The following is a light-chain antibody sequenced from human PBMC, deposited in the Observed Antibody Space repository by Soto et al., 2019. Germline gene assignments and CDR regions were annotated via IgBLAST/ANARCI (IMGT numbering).Light chain of an antibody. CDR3: SSYRSSTTYV. V-gene: IGLV2-14*01. Sequence: QSVLTQPASVSGSPGQSITISCTGTGSDVGSYNYVSWYQQSLGKAPKLMIYEVSNRPSGVSNRFSGSKSANTASLTMSELQAEDEADYYSSSYRSSTTYVFGTGTKLTVL. CDR2: EVS. J-gene: IGLJ1*01. CDR1: GSDVGSYNY.